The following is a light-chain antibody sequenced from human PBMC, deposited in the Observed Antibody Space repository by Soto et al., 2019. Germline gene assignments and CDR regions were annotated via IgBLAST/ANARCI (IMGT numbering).Light chain of an antibody. V-gene: IGLV2-14*01. CDR1: SNDVGGYTY. Sequence: QSALTQPASVSGSPGQSITISCTGTSNDVGGYTYVSWYQHYPGKAPKLVIYEVSNRPSGVSNRFSGSKSGSTASLTISGLQADDEAYYYCSSYTDSSTVIFGGGTKVTVL. CDR2: EVS. CDR3: SSYTDSSTVI. J-gene: IGLJ2*01.